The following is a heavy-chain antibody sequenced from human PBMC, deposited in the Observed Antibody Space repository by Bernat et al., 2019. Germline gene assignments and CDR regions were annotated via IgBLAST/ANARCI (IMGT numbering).Heavy chain of an antibody. CDR2: IYYSGST. D-gene: IGHD2-2*01. Sequence: QLQLQESGPGLVKPSETLSLTCTVSGGSISSSSYYWGWIRQPPGKGLEWIGSIYYSGSTYYNPSLKSRVTISVDTSKNQFSLKLSYVTAADTAVYYCARLRRGVVPAAIKPGYYYMDVWGKGTTVTVSS. CDR1: GGSISSSSYY. CDR3: ARLRRGVVPAAIKPGYYYMDV. V-gene: IGHV4-39*01. J-gene: IGHJ6*03.